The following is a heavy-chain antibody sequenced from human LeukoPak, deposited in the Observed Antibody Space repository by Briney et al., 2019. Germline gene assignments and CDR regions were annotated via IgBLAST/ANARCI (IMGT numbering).Heavy chain of an antibody. CDR1: GGSISGSY. V-gene: IGHV4-59*01. D-gene: IGHD3-22*01. J-gene: IGHJ4*02. CDR3: ARGNHHYYDSSGYYDTFDY. Sequence: SSETLSLTCTVFGGSISGSYWTWIRQSPGKGLEWIALIYTSGTTNYNPSLKSRVSISLDKSKNQFSLKLTSVTAADTAVYYCARGNHHYYDSSGYYDTFDYWGQGTLVTVSS. CDR2: IYTSGTT.